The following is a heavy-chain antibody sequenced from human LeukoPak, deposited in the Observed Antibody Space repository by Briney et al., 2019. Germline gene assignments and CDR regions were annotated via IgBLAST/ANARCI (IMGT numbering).Heavy chain of an antibody. Sequence: PSETLSLTCTISGDSISDDYYTWMRQPAGKGLEWIGRIHSGGTTNYNPSLMSRVTLSIDKSKKHISLRLTSVTAADTALYYCARDNGSGYTKGYEHYYYYLDVWGKGTTVTVSS. V-gene: IGHV4-4*07. CDR2: IHSGGTT. D-gene: IGHD3-3*02. CDR3: ARDNGSGYTKGYEHYYYYLDV. J-gene: IGHJ6*03. CDR1: GDSISDDY.